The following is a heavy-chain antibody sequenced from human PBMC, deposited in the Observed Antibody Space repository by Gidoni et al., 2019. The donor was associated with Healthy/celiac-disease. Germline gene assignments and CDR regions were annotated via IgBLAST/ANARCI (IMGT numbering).Heavy chain of an antibody. J-gene: IGHJ4*02. D-gene: IGHD2-21*01. V-gene: IGHV3-21*01. Sequence: EVQLVESGGGLVKPGGSLRPSCAASGFTFSSYSMNWVRQAPGKGLEWVSSISSSSSYIYYADSVKGRFTISRDNAKNSLYLQMNSLRAEDTAVYYCARDLHSAFDYWGQGTLVTVSS. CDR3: ARDLHSAFDY. CDR2: ISSSSSYI. CDR1: GFTFSSYS.